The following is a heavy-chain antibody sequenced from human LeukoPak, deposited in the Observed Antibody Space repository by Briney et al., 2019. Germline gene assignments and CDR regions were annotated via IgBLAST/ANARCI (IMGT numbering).Heavy chain of an antibody. Sequence: SETLSLTCTVSGGSISSYYWSWIRQPPGKGLEWIGYIYNSGSTNYNPSLKSRVTISVDTSKNQFSLKLSSVTAADTAVYYCARLRYYYDSSGYYTTHYFDYWGQGTLVTVSS. CDR2: IYNSGST. J-gene: IGHJ4*02. D-gene: IGHD3-22*01. CDR1: GGSISSYY. V-gene: IGHV4-4*08. CDR3: ARLRYYYDSSGYYTTHYFDY.